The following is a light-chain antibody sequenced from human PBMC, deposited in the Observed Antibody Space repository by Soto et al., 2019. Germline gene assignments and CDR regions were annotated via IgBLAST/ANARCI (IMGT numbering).Light chain of an antibody. CDR1: QGIRKD. V-gene: IGKV1-17*01. CDR2: AAS. CDR3: LPHNSYPST. Sequence: DIQMTQSPSSLSASVGDRVTITCRASQGIRKDLGWYQQKPGKAPKRLIYAASSLQSGVPSRFSGSGSWTEFTLTLSTLQPEDFPTSYCLPHNSYPSTFGQGTKLVIK. J-gene: IGKJ2*01.